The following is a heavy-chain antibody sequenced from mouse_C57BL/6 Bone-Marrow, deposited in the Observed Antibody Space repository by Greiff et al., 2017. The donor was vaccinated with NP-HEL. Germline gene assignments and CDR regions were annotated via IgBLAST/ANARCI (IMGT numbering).Heavy chain of an antibody. J-gene: IGHJ4*01. D-gene: IGHD2-10*01. CDR1: GYTFTDYY. Sequence: EVQLQQSGPELVKPGASVKISCKASGYTFTDYYMNWVKQSHGKSLEWIGDINPNNGGTSYNQKFKGKATLTVDKSSSTAYMELRSLTSEDSAVYYCARSAYYGKMAEAMDYWGQGTSVTVSS. CDR3: ARSAYYGKMAEAMDY. V-gene: IGHV1-26*01. CDR2: INPNNGGT.